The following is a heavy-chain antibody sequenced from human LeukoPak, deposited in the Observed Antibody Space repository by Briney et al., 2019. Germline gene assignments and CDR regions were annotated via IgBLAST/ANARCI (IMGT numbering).Heavy chain of an antibody. Sequence: SETLSLTCTVSGVSIRYYYWSWIRQSPGKGLEWIGYIYYNGSTNYNPSLKSRVTISVDMSKNQFSLKMSSVTAADTAVYYCARKGGLFDYWGQGRLVTVSS. CDR2: IYYNGST. CDR3: ARKGGLFDY. J-gene: IGHJ4*02. V-gene: IGHV4-59*01. D-gene: IGHD2-15*01. CDR1: GVSIRYYY.